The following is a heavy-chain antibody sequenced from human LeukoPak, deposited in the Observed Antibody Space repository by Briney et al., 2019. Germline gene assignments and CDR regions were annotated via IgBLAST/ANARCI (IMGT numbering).Heavy chain of an antibody. CDR2: ISAYNGNT. Sequence: ASVKVSCKASGYTFTSYGISWVRQAPGQGLEWMGWISAYNGNTNYAQKLQGRVTMTTDTSTSTAYMELRSLRSDDTAVYYCAGAAAYGEYFDYWGQGTLVTVSS. V-gene: IGHV1-18*01. J-gene: IGHJ4*02. CDR1: GYTFTSYG. CDR3: AGAAAYGEYFDY. D-gene: IGHD6-25*01.